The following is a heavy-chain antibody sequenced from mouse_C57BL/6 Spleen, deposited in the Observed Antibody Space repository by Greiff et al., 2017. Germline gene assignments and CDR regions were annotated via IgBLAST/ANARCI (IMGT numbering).Heavy chain of an antibody. Sequence: QVQLQQPGAELVKPGASVKLSCKASGYTFTSYWMHWVKQRPGQGLEWIGMIHPNSGSTNYNEKFKSKATLTVDRSSSTAYMQLSSLTSEDSAVYYCASREGAWFAYWGQGTLVTVSA. V-gene: IGHV1-64*01. J-gene: IGHJ3*01. CDR3: ASREGAWFAY. CDR1: GYTFTSYW. CDR2: IHPNSGST.